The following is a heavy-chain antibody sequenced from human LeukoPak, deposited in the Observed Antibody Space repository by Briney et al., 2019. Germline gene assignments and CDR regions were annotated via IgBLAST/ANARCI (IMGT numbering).Heavy chain of an antibody. J-gene: IGHJ4*02. CDR3: ARDLSRGVVVTATFDY. CDR1: GFIFSNYW. Sequence: GGSLRLSCAASGFIFSNYWMHWVRQAPGKGLVWVSRINSDGRSTNYADSVEGRFTISRDNAKNTVYLQMSSLRAEDTAVYYCARDLSRGVVVTATFDYWGQGTLVTVSS. D-gene: IGHD2-21*02. CDR2: INSDGRST. V-gene: IGHV3-74*01.